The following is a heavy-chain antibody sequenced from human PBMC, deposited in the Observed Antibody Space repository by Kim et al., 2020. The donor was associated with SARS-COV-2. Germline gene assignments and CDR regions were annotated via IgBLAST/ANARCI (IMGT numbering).Heavy chain of an antibody. V-gene: IGHV3-15*01. D-gene: IGHD6-13*01. Sequence: GGSLRLSCAASGFTFSNAWMSWVRQAPGKGLEWVGRIKSKTDGGTTDYAAPVKGRFTISRDDSKNTLYLQMNSLKTEDTAVYYCTTDHPNSWGRKGDYWGQGTLVTVSS. CDR1: GFTFSNAW. CDR2: IKSKTDGGTT. J-gene: IGHJ4*02. CDR3: TTDHPNSWGRKGDY.